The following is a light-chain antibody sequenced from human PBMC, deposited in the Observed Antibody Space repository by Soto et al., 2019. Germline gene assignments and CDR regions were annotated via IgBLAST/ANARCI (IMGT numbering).Light chain of an antibody. CDR1: QSVLYSSNNKNY. CDR2: WAS. CDR3: QQYYSTPQGT. V-gene: IGKV4-1*01. Sequence: DIVMTQSPDSLAVSLGERATINCKSSQSVLYSSNNKNYLAWYQQKPGQPPKLLIYWASTRESGVPDRFSDSGSGTDFTLTISSPQAADVAVYYCQQYYSTPQGTFGQGTKVEIK. J-gene: IGKJ1*01.